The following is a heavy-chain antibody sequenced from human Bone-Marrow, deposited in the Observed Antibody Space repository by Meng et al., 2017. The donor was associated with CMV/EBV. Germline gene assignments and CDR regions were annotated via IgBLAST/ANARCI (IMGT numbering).Heavy chain of an antibody. CDR1: GGSVSSGSYY. J-gene: IGHJ4*02. CDR2: IYYSGST. V-gene: IGHV4-61*01. CDR3: ARVGSSTAFDFDN. Sequence: GSLRLSCTVSGGSVSSGSYYWSWIRQPPGKGLEWIGYIYYSGSTNYNPSLKSRVTISLDTSKNQFSLRLSSVTAADTAVYYCARVGSSTAFDFDNWGQGTLVTVSS. D-gene: IGHD2-2*01.